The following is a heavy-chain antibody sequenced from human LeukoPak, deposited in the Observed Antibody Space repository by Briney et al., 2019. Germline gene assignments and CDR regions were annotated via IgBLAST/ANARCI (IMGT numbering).Heavy chain of an antibody. D-gene: IGHD3-10*01. Sequence: GGSLRLSCAASGFTYSSYWMHLVRQAAGKGLVWVSRINSDGSSTSYADSVKGRFTISRDNAKNTLYLQMNSLRAEDTAVYYCAKEAPYGSGSYSNYYYGMDVWGQGTTVTVSS. CDR3: AKEAPYGSGSYSNYYYGMDV. CDR2: INSDGSST. V-gene: IGHV3-74*01. CDR1: GFTYSSYW. J-gene: IGHJ6*02.